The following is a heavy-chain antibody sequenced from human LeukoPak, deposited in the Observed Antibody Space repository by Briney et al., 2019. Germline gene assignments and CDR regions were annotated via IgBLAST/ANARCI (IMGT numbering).Heavy chain of an antibody. Sequence: SETLSLTCAVSGGSISSSNWWSWVRQPPGKGLEWIGEIYHSGSTNYNPSLKSRVTISVDTSKNQFSLKLSSVTAADTAVYYCARPGGCSSTSCQEAFDIWGQGTMVTVSS. CDR2: IYHSGST. CDR1: GGSISSSNW. D-gene: IGHD2-2*01. J-gene: IGHJ3*02. V-gene: IGHV4-4*02. CDR3: ARPGGCSSTSCQEAFDI.